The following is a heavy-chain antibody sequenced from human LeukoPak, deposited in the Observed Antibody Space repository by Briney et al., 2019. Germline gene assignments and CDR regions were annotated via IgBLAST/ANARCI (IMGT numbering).Heavy chain of an antibody. CDR1: GFNASSNY. D-gene: IGHD2-15*01. CDR2: IYGDGTT. CDR3: ARGIVYLDY. V-gene: IGHV3-53*04. Sequence: GGSLRLSCEASGFNASSNYMSWVRQAPGKGLEWVSLIYGDGTTDYADSVKGRFHISRHNSKNTLYLQMNSLRAEDTAVYYCARGIVYLDYWGQGTLVTVSS. J-gene: IGHJ4*02.